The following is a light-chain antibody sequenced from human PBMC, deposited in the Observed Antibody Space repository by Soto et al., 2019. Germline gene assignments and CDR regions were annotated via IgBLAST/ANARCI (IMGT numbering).Light chain of an antibody. J-gene: IGKJ2*01. CDR3: QQIHSTSSYT. CDR2: AAS. Sequence: DIQMTQSPSSLSASVLDGFTVTWRASQNIRNYVNWYQQRPGKTPNLLVYAASNLRGGVPSRFSGSGSGTVFTLTINSLQPEDFATYYCQQIHSTSSYTFGQGTKVDI. V-gene: IGKV1-39*01. CDR1: QNIRNY.